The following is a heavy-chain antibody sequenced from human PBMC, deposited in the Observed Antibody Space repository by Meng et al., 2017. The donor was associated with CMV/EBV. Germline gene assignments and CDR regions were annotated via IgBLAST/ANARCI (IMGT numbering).Heavy chain of an antibody. CDR3: ARGMSDFWSGYLDY. CDR1: GGSISSSSYY. CDR2: IYYSGST. J-gene: IGHJ4*02. Sequence: GSLRLSCTVSGGSISSSSYYWGWIRQPPGKGLEWIGSIYYSGSTNYNPSLKSRVTISVDTSKNQFSLKLSSVTAADTAVYYCARGMSDFWSGYLDYWGQGTLVTVSS. D-gene: IGHD3-3*01. V-gene: IGHV4-39*07.